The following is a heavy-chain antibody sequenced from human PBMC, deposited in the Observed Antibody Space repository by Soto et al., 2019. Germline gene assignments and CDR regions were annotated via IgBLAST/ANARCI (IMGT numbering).Heavy chain of an antibody. J-gene: IGHJ5*02. Sequence: EVHLVESGGGLVQPGGSLRLSCAASGFSFSGYWMHWIRQAPGKGLMWVSRINSDGRSTTYADSVKGRFTISRDDAKNALFLDMTSLRVEDTAVYYCSRDPDWGCYSWFDPRGQGTLVTVSS. CDR1: GFSFSGYW. D-gene: IGHD2-8*02. CDR2: INSDGRST. V-gene: IGHV3-74*01. CDR3: SRDPDWGCYSWFDP.